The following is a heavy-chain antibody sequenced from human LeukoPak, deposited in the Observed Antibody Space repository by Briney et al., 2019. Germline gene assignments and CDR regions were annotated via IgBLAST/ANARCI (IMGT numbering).Heavy chain of an antibody. CDR1: GFSFSTYA. D-gene: IGHD3-9*01. Sequence: GGSLRLSCAASGFSFSTYAMSWVRQAPGKGLEWVAVISYDGSNKYYADSVKGRFTISRDNSKNTLYLQMNSLRAEDTAVYYCANSATIDIGYGMDVWGQGTTVTVSS. V-gene: IGHV3-30*18. CDR3: ANSATIDIGYGMDV. CDR2: ISYDGSNK. J-gene: IGHJ6*02.